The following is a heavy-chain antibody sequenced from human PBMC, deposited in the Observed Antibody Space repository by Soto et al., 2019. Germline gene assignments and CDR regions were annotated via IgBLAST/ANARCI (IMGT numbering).Heavy chain of an antibody. CDR1: GFTFSNYA. CDR2: ISGSGGST. V-gene: IGHV3-23*01. Sequence: EVQLLESGGGLVQPGGSLRLSFAASGFTFSNYAMSWVRQAPGKGLEWVSAISGSGGSTYYADSVKGRFTISRDNSKNTLYLQMNSLGADDTAVHYCAKDRAGSRNWGPFGYWGQGTLVTVSS. D-gene: IGHD7-27*01. CDR3: AKDRAGSRNWGPFGY. J-gene: IGHJ4*02.